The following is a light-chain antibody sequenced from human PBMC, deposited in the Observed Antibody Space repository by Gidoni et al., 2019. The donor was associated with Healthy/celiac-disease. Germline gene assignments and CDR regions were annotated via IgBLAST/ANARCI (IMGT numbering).Light chain of an antibody. Sequence: IVLTQSPATLSLSPGERANLSCRAGQSVSSYLAWYKQKPGQAPRLLIYDASNRATGIPARFSGSGSGTDFTLTISCLVPEDFAVSYCQQRSNWPLTFGGGTKVEIK. CDR2: DAS. J-gene: IGKJ4*01. CDR3: QQRSNWPLT. CDR1: QSVSSY. V-gene: IGKV3-11*01.